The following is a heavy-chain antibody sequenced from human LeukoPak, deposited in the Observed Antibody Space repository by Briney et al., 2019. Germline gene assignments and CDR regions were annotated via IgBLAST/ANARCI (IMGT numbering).Heavy chain of an antibody. CDR2: INWNSGLT. CDR3: AKSRYSSLLGLGFDV. D-gene: IGHD6-19*01. Sequence: GGSLRLSCAASGFTFDDYAMHWVRQVPGKGLEWVSGINWNSGLTGYADSVKGRFTISRDNAKNSLYLQMNSLRAEDMALYYCAKSRYSSLLGLGFDVWGQGTLVTVSS. J-gene: IGHJ3*01. V-gene: IGHV3-9*03. CDR1: GFTFDDYA.